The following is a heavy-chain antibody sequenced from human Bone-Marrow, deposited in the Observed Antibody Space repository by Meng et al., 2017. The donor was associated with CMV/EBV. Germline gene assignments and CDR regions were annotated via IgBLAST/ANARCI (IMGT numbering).Heavy chain of an antibody. CDR1: RFSVTSNY. CDR2: LYSGGST. V-gene: IGHV3-53*01. D-gene: IGHD3-22*01. Sequence: SRFSVTSNYINWVRQAPGKGLEWVAVLYSGGSTFYGDSVRGRFTLSRDNSKNTVYLQMNNLRGEDTAMYYCARDGNYFDTSVYFGFEYWGQGTLVTVSS. CDR3: ARDGNYFDTSVYFGFEY. J-gene: IGHJ4*02.